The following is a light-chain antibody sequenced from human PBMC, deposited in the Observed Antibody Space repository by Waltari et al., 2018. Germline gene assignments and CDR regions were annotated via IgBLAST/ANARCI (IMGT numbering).Light chain of an antibody. CDR1: ESVPDNY. Sequence: EIVLTQSPGTLSLSPGDGPTLSCGASESVPDNYLAWYQQKPGQAPRLLIYTASSRATGIPDRFSGSGSGTDFTLTITRLEPEDFAVYYCQQFGRSPITFGQGTRLDIK. V-gene: IGKV3-20*01. CDR3: QQFGRSPIT. CDR2: TAS. J-gene: IGKJ5*01.